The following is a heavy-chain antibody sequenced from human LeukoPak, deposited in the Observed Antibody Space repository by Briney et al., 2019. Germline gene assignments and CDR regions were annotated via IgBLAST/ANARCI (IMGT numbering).Heavy chain of an antibody. Sequence: VASVKVSCKASGYSFTGYYIHWVRQAPGQGLEWMGWIDPNSGDTEYPQKFQGRVTMTRDTSTSTAYMELSRLRSDDTAVYFCARGIMITFGGVIAHYNWFDPWGHGTLVTVSS. D-gene: IGHD3-16*02. J-gene: IGHJ5*02. V-gene: IGHV1-2*02. CDR3: ARGIMITFGGVIAHYNWFDP. CDR1: GYSFTGYY. CDR2: IDPNSGDT.